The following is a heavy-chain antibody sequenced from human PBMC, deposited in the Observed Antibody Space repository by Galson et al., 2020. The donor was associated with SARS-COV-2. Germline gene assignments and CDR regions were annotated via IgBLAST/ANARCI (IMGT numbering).Heavy chain of an antibody. D-gene: IGHD3-22*01. J-gene: IGHJ4*03. V-gene: IGHV4-34*01. CDR1: GGSFSDYY. CDR3: ARGTRDITMIVVVMTSVSCYFGH. CDR2: ITHSGST. Sequence: SQASETLSLTCAVYGGSFSDYYWSWIRQSPGRGLEWIGEITHSGSTSYNPSLKSRVTISADTSKNQFSLKMRSVTAADTAVYYCARGTRDITMIVVVMTSVSCYFGHWGQGTLVTVSS.